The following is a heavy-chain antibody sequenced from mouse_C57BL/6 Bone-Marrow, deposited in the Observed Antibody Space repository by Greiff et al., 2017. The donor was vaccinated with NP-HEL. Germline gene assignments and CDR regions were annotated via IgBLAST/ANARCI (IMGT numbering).Heavy chain of an antibody. Sequence: QVQLQQSGAELVRPGASVKLSCKASGYTFTDYYINWVKQRPGQGLEWIARIYPGSGNTYYNEKFKGKATLTAEKSSSTAYMQLSSLTSEDSAVYFCARADQNWDGAMDYWGQGTSVTVSS. V-gene: IGHV1-76*01. CDR1: GYTFTDYY. J-gene: IGHJ4*01. CDR3: ARADQNWDGAMDY. D-gene: IGHD4-1*01. CDR2: IYPGSGNT.